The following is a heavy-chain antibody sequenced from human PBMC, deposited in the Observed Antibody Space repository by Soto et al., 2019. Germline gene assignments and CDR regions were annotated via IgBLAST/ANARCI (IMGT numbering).Heavy chain of an antibody. Sequence: ASVKVSCKASGYTFTGYYMHWVRQAPGQGLEWMGWINPNSGGTNYAQKFQGWVTMTRDTSISTAYMELSRLRSDDTAVYYCARRDQYYYDSSGQRGGDAFDLWGQGTMVNVS. CDR3: ARRDQYYYDSSGQRGGDAFDL. CDR1: GYTFTGYY. J-gene: IGHJ3*01. D-gene: IGHD3-22*01. CDR2: INPNSGGT. V-gene: IGHV1-2*04.